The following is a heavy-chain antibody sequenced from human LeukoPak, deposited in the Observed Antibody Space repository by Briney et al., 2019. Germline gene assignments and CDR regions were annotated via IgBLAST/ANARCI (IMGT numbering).Heavy chain of an antibody. CDR2: ISGSGGDT. J-gene: IGHJ4*02. Sequence: QAGGCLRLSCTASGFTFSTYSMTWVRQAPGKGLEWVSAISGSGGDTYYADSVKGRFTISRDNSKNTLYLQMNSLRPEDTAVYFCAKDLGGEGGSGFPGYWGQGTLVTVSS. V-gene: IGHV3-23*01. D-gene: IGHD3-10*01. CDR1: GFTFSTYS. CDR3: AKDLGGEGGSGFPGY.